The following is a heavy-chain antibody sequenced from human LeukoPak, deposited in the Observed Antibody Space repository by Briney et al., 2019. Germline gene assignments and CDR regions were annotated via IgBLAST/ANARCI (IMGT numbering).Heavy chain of an antibody. V-gene: IGHV4-39*01. CDR2: IYYSGST. CDR3: ARHIYSDFWGGYLPYYFDY. CDR1: GGSISSSSYY. D-gene: IGHD3-3*01. J-gene: IGHJ4*02. Sequence: PSETLSLTCTVSGGSISSSSYYWGWIRQPPGKGLEWIGSIYYSGSTYYNPSLKSRVTISVDTSKNQFSLKLSSVTAADTAVYYCARHIYSDFWGGYLPYYFDYWGQGTLVTVSS.